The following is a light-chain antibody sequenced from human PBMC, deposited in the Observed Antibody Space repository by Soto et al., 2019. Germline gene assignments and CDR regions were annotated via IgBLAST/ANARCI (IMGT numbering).Light chain of an antibody. CDR1: QSISSF. Sequence: DIQMTQSPSNLSASVGDRVTISCRASQSISSFLAWYQQKPGKAPKLLIYEASNLESGVPSRFSGSGSGTTFPLTISSLQSDDFATYDCRQADTFPASFGQGTRLEIK. V-gene: IGKV1-5*01. CDR2: EAS. J-gene: IGKJ5*01. CDR3: RQADTFPAS.